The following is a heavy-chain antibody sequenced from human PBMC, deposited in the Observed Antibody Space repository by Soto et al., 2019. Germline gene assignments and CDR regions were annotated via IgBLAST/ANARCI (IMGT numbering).Heavy chain of an antibody. J-gene: IGHJ6*01. D-gene: IGHD2-2*01. V-gene: IGHV3-33*01. CDR2: IWYDGSNK. CDR3: AREDTIGVPAAMESGFYYGMDV. CDR1: GFTFSTYG. Sequence: QVQLVESGGGVVQPGRSLRLSCAASGFTFSTYGMHWVRQAPGKGLEWVAVIWYDGSNKYYADSVKGRFTISRDNSKNTLYLQMNSLRDEDTAVYYCAREDTIGVPAAMESGFYYGMDVWGQGTTVTVSS.